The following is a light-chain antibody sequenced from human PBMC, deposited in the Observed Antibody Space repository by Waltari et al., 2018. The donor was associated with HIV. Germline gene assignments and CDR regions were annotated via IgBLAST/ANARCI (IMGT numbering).Light chain of an antibody. CDR2: STA. CDR1: SGAVTSDFH. J-gene: IGLJ2*01. Sequence: QTVVTQESSLTVSPGGTVTLTCASNSGAVTSDFHPNWIQQKPGQTPRALIYSTAYKHSGTPARFSGSLLGGKAALTLSTVQPEDEAEYVCQSTFATGTIIFGAGT. V-gene: IGLV7-43*01. CDR3: QSTFATGTII.